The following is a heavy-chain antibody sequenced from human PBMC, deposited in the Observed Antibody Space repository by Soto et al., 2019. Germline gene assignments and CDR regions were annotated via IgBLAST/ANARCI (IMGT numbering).Heavy chain of an antibody. D-gene: IGHD2-2*01. V-gene: IGHV3-21*01. CDR2: ISSSSSYI. J-gene: IGHJ3*02. Sequence: EVQVVESGGGLVKPGGSLRLSCAASGFTFSSYSMNWVRQAPGKGLEWVSSISSSSSYIYYADSVKGRFTISRDNAKNSLYLQMNSLRAEDTAVYYCARVGGGYQLLHAFDIWGQETMVTVSS. CDR3: ARVGGGYQLLHAFDI. CDR1: GFTFSSYS.